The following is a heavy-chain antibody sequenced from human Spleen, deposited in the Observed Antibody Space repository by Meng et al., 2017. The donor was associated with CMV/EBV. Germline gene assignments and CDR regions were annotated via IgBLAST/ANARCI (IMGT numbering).Heavy chain of an antibody. Sequence: EGLPVESGGGLVQAWGSLRLFCAASGFTFSSYAMSWVRQAPGKGLEWVSAISGSGGSTYYADSVKGRFTISRDNSKNTLYLQMNSLRAEDTAVYYCANPHSPLFDYWGQGALVTVSS. CDR1: GFTFSSYA. CDR2: ISGSGGST. V-gene: IGHV3-23*04. CDR3: ANPHSPLFDY. J-gene: IGHJ4*02. D-gene: IGHD3-3*02.